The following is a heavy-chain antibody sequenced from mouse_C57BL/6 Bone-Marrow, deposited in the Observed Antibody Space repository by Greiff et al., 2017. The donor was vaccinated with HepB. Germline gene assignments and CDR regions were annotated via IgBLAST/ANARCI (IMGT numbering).Heavy chain of an antibody. V-gene: IGHV5-17*01. J-gene: IGHJ1*03. CDR2: ISSGSSTI. CDR1: GFTFSDYG. CDR3: ARTTVVTYWYLDV. D-gene: IGHD1-1*01. Sequence: EVHLVESGGGLVKPGGSLKLSCAASGFTFSDYGMHWVRQAPEKGLEWVAYISSGSSTIYYADTVKGRFTISRDNAKNTLFMQMTSLRSEDTAMYYCARTTVVTYWYLDVWGTGTTVTVSS.